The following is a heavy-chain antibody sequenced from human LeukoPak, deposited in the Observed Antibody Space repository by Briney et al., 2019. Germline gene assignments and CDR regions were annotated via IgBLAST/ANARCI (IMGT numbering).Heavy chain of an antibody. CDR3: ARDNLGDGAFVDY. J-gene: IGHJ4*02. D-gene: IGHD3-16*01. Sequence: PGGSLRLSCAASGFTVSSNYMSWVRQAPGKGLEWVSVIYSGGSTDYADSVKGRFTISRDNSKNTLYLQMNSLRAEDTAVYYCARDNLGDGAFVDYWGQGTPVTVSS. CDR2: IYSGGST. CDR1: GFTVSSNY. V-gene: IGHV3-53*01.